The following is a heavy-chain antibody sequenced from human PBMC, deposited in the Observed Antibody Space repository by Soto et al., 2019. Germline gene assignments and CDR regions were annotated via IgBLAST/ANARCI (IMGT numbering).Heavy chain of an antibody. Sequence: SETLSLTCNVSGASISSYNYWSWVRQPPGKGLEWIGEIYHSGSTNYNPSLKSRVTISVDKSKNQFSLKLSSVTAADTAVYYCARVSGSYYYGMDVWGQGTTVTVSS. V-gene: IGHV4-4*02. D-gene: IGHD1-26*01. CDR1: GASISSYNY. J-gene: IGHJ6*02. CDR2: IYHSGST. CDR3: ARVSGSYYYGMDV.